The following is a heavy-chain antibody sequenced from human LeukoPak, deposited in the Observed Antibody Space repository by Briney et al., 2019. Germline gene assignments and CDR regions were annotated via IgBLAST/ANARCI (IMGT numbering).Heavy chain of an antibody. Sequence: GGSLRLSCAASGFTFSSYAMSWVRQAPGKGLEWVSAISGSGGSTYYADSVKGRFTISRDNSKDTLYLQMNSLRVEDTAVYYCAKDLAGRIQQWSRWDYWGQGTLVTVSS. J-gene: IGHJ4*02. D-gene: IGHD5-18*01. CDR2: ISGSGGST. CDR3: AKDLAGRIQQWSRWDY. V-gene: IGHV3-23*01. CDR1: GFTFSSYA.